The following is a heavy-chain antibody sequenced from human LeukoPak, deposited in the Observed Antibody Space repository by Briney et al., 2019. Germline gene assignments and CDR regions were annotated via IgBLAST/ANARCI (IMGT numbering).Heavy chain of an antibody. CDR3: ATGRYFDF. CDR1: GFTFSNAW. CDR2: IKSKANSGTI. J-gene: IGHJ2*01. V-gene: IGHV3-15*07. Sequence: PWGSLRLSCAGSGFTFSNAWMNRVRQAPGKELEWVGRIKSKANSGTIDYASHVRGRFTISRDDSKNMAYLQMNSLKTEDTAVYYCATGRYFDFWGRGTLVTVSS.